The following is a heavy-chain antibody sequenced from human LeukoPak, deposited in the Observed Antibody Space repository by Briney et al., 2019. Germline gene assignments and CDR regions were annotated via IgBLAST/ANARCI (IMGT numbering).Heavy chain of an antibody. V-gene: IGHV1-2*02. D-gene: IGHD6-13*01. CDR1: GYSFTGYY. CDR3: ARGYGSRMAAAGIRYWFDP. CDR2: INANSGGT. J-gene: IGHJ5*02. Sequence: GASVKVSRKASGYSFTGYYMHWMRQAPGQGLEWMGWINANSGGTNSAQKFQGGVTMTRDTSISTAYMELRSLRSDDTAVYYCARGYGSRMAAAGIRYWFDPWGQGTLVTVSS.